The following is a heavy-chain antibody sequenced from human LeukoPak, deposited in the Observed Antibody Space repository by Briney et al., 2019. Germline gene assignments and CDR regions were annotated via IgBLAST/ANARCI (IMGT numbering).Heavy chain of an antibody. D-gene: IGHD5-24*01. CDR3: AMTVGDGYNLEFDY. Sequence: SETLSLTCTVSGGSINSYYWSWIRQPPGKGLEWIGYIYYSGSTNYNPSLKSRVTISVDTSKNQFSLKLSSVTAADTAVYYCAMTVGDGYNLEFDYWGQGTLVTVSS. CDR2: IYYSGST. J-gene: IGHJ4*02. CDR1: GGSINSYY. V-gene: IGHV4-59*08.